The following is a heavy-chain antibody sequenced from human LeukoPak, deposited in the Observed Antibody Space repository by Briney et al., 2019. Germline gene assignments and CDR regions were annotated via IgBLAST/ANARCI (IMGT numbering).Heavy chain of an antibody. J-gene: IGHJ4*02. D-gene: IGHD6-19*01. V-gene: IGHV4-59*12. Sequence: SETLSLTCSVSGGSISSDYWSWIRQPPGKGLEWIGYSYYSGTTNYNPSLKSRVTISVDTSKNQFSLKLSSVTAADTAVYYCARGSKYSSGWYYWGQGTLVTVSS. CDR1: GGSISSDY. CDR3: ARGSKYSSGWYY. CDR2: SYYSGTT.